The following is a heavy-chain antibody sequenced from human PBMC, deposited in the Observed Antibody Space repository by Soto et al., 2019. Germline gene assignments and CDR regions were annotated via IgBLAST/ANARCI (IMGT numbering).Heavy chain of an antibody. CDR1: GYTFTSYY. CDR3: ASADYYDSSGRSAFDI. D-gene: IGHD3-22*01. CDR2: INPSGGST. J-gene: IGHJ3*02. Sequence: ASVKFSCKASGYTFTSYYMHWVRQAPGQGLEWMGIINPSGGSTSYAQKFQGRVTMTRDTSTSTVYMELSSLRSEDTAVYYCASADYYDSSGRSAFDIWGQGTMVTVSS. V-gene: IGHV1-46*01.